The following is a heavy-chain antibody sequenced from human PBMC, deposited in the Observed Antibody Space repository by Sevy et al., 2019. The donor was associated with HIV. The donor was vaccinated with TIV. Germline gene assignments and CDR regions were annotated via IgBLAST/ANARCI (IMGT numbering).Heavy chain of an antibody. J-gene: IGHJ4*02. V-gene: IGHV3-33*01. CDR2: IWFDGSIS. CDR1: GFSFSSYG. Sequence: GGSLRLSCAASGFSFSSYGMHWVRQAPGKGLPRVALIWFDGSISYYADPVKGRFTISRDTSKNTVYLQMNSLRAEDTAGYYCARYHECYDYRDYGPTFFPDYWGQGNLVTVSS. CDR3: ARYHECYDYRDYGPTFFPDY. D-gene: IGHD4-17*01.